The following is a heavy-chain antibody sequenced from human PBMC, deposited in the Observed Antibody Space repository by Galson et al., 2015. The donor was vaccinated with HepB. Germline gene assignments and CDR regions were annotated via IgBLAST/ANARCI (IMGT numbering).Heavy chain of an antibody. CDR2: ISGSGGST. J-gene: IGHJ4*02. Sequence: SLRLSCAASGFTFSSYAMSWVRQAPGKGLEWVSAISGSGGSTYYADSVKGRFTISRDNSKNTLYLQMNSLRAEDTAVYYCAKDRPWSGVGFCDYWAREPWSPSPQ. V-gene: IGHV3-23*01. CDR3: AKDRPWSGVGFCDY. D-gene: IGHD3-3*01. CDR1: GFTFSSYA.